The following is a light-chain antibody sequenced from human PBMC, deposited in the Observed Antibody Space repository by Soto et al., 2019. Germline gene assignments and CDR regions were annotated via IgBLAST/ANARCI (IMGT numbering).Light chain of an antibody. CDR2: EVS. CDR1: SSDVGGYNY. J-gene: IGLJ1*01. CDR3: SSYTSSSTLV. V-gene: IGLV2-14*01. Sequence: QSALTQPASVSGSPGQSITISCTGTSSDVGGYNYVSWYQQHPGNAPKLMIYEVSNRPSGVSNRFSGSKSGNTASLTISGLQAEDEADYYCSSYTSSSTLVFGTGTKVTV.